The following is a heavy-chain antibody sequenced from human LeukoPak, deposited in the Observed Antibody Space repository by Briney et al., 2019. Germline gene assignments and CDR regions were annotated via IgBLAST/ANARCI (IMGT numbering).Heavy chain of an antibody. V-gene: IGHV3-21*01. D-gene: IGHD1-26*01. Sequence: PGGSLRLSCAASGFTFSSYSMNWVRQAPGKGLEWVSSISSGRGYIYYADSMKGRFTSSRDNAKNSLYLQMTSLRAEDTAVYYCARGHSGSYQRNDAFDIWGQGTMVTVST. CDR1: GFTFSSYS. J-gene: IGHJ3*02. CDR2: ISSGRGYI. CDR3: ARGHSGSYQRNDAFDI.